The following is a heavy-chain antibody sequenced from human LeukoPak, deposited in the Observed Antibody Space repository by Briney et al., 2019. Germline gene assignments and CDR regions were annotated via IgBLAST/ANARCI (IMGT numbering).Heavy chain of an antibody. CDR3: TTIVVVPAAISY. CDR2: IKSKTDGGTT. Sequence: GGSLRLSCAASGFTFSSYWMSWVRQAPGKGLEWVGRIKSKTDGGTTDYAAPVKGRFTISRDDSKNTLYLQMNSLKTEDTAVYYCTTIVVVPAAISYWGQGTLVTVSS. V-gene: IGHV3-15*01. J-gene: IGHJ4*02. CDR1: GFTFSSYW. D-gene: IGHD2-2*01.